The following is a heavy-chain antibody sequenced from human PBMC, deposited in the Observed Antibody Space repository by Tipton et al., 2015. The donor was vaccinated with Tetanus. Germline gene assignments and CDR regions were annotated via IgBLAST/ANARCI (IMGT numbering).Heavy chain of an antibody. CDR3: NGGSTRAYFDY. CDR1: GFTFRTYG. CDR2: LSGSEKDP. J-gene: IGHJ4*02. Sequence: SLRLSCAASGFTFRTYGMSWVRQAPGKGLEWVSSLSGSEKDPYNKDSVKGRFTISRDNSKNTLYLQMNSLRAEDAAVYYCNGGSTRAYFDYWGLGTLVTVSS. D-gene: IGHD2-2*01. V-gene: IGHV3-23*01.